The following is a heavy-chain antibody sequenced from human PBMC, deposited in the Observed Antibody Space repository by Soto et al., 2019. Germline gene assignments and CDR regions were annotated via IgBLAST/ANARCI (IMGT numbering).Heavy chain of an antibody. J-gene: IGHJ5*02. CDR1: GYTFTSYA. D-gene: IGHD2-2*01. V-gene: IGHV1-3*01. CDR3: TNGYCISTNCYGGHDP. CDR2: INAGNGNT. Sequence: ASVKVSCKASGYTFTSYAMHWVRQAPGQRLEWMGWINAGNGNTKYSQKFQGRVTITRDTSASTAYMELNSLRADDTAVYYCTNGYCISTNCYGGHDPWGQGTLVTVSS.